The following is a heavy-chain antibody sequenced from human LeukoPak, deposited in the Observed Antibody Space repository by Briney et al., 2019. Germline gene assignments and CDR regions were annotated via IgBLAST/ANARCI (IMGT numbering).Heavy chain of an antibody. CDR1: GGSISSSSYY. CDR3: ARSRGYSGYDYNWFDP. Sequence: SETLSLTCTVSGGSISSSSYYWGWIRQPPGKGLEWIGSIYCSGSTYYNPSLKSRVTISVDTSKNQFSLKLSSVTAADTAVYYCARSRGYSGYDYNWFDPWGQGTLVTVSS. D-gene: IGHD5-12*01. V-gene: IGHV4-39*01. CDR2: IYCSGST. J-gene: IGHJ5*02.